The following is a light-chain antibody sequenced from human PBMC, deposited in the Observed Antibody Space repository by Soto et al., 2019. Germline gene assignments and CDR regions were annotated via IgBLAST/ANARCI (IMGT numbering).Light chain of an antibody. CDR2: GNS. J-gene: IGLJ3*02. V-gene: IGLV1-40*01. CDR3: CSYAGSYTWE. CDR1: SSNIGAGYD. Sequence: QSVLTQPPSVSGAPGQRVTISCTGSSSNIGAGYDVHWYQQLPGTAPKLLIYGNSHRPSGVPDRFSGSKSGTSASLAITGLQAEDEADYYCCSYAGSYTWEFGGGTQLTVL.